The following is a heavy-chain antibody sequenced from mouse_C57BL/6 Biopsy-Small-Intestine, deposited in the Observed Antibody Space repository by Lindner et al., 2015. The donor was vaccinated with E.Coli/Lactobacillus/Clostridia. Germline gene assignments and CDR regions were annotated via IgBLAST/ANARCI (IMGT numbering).Heavy chain of an antibody. CDR1: GYTFSSYD. Sequence: SVKVSCKASGYTFSSYDIHWVRQATGQGLEWMGWMNPKSGTTGYTQKFRGRVTMTRDTSISTAYMELSSLRSEDTAVYYCARVYSSAAGTDFDYWGQGTLVTVSS. J-gene: IGHJ4*01. CDR3: ARVYSSAAGTDFDY. CDR2: MNPKSGTT. D-gene: IGHD1-1*01. V-gene: IGHV1-66*01.